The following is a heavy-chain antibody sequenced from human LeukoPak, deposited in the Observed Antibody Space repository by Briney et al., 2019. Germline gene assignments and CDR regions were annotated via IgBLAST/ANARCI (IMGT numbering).Heavy chain of an antibody. V-gene: IGHV3-74*01. Sequence: GSLRLSCAASGFTFSSYWMHWVRQAPGKGLVWVSRINSDGSSTSYADSVKGRFTISRDNAKNSLFLQMNSLRAEDTAVYYCTFRGNSGFQYWGQGTLVTVST. CDR1: GFTFSSYW. CDR2: INSDGSST. J-gene: IGHJ4*02. CDR3: TFRGNSGFQY. D-gene: IGHD3-16*01.